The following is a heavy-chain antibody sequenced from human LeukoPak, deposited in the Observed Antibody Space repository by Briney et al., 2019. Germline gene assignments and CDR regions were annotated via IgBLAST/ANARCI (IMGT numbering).Heavy chain of an antibody. J-gene: IGHJ4*02. Sequence: SETLSLTCTVSGGSISSSSYYWGWIRQPPGKGLEWIGSIYYSGSTYYNPSLKSRVTISVDTSKNQFSLKLSSVTAADTAVYYCARGRRYSGDDYWGQGTRVIVSS. V-gene: IGHV4-39*01. CDR3: ARGRRYSGDDY. CDR1: GGSISSSSYY. CDR2: IYYSGST. D-gene: IGHD1-26*01.